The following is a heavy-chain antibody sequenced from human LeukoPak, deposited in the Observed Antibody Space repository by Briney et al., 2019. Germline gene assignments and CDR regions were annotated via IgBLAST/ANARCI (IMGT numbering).Heavy chain of an antibody. D-gene: IGHD3-22*01. V-gene: IGHV3-23*01. CDR1: GFTFSSYA. J-gene: IGHJ4*02. CDR3: AKGPVSYYYDSSGYY. CDR2: ISGSGGST. Sequence: GGSLRLSCAASGFTFSSYAMSWVRQAPGKGLEWVSAISGSGGSTYYADSVKGRFTISRDNSKNTLYLQMNSLRVLPNAEHDCAKGPVSYYYDSSGYYWGQGTLVTVSS.